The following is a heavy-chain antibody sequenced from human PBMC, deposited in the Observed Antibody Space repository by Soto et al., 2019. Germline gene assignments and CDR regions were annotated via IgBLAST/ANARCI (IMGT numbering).Heavy chain of an antibody. CDR2: IKQDGSEK. J-gene: IGHJ5*02. D-gene: IGHD2-2*01. V-gene: IGHV3-7*03. Sequence: LRLSCAASGFTFSSYWMSWVRQAPGKGLEWVANIKQDGSEKYYVDSVKGRFTISRDNAKNSLYLQMNSLRAEDTAVYYCARGGSTRRGWFDPWGQGTLVTVSS. CDR1: GFTFSSYW. CDR3: ARGGSTRRGWFDP.